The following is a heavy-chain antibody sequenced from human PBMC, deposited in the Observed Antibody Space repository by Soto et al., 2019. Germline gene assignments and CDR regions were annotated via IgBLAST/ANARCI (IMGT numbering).Heavy chain of an antibody. J-gene: IGHJ4*02. D-gene: IGHD5-18*01. V-gene: IGHV1-69*08. CDR1: GGTFSSYT. CDR2: IIPILGIA. Sequence: QVQLVQSGAEVKKPGSSVKVSCKASGGTFSSYTISWVRQAPGQGLEWMGRIIPILGIANYAQKFQGRVTITXDNITXXAYMELSSLRSEDTAVYYCARELGYSYGQGYYFDYWGQGTLVTVSS. CDR3: ARELGYSYGQGYYFDY.